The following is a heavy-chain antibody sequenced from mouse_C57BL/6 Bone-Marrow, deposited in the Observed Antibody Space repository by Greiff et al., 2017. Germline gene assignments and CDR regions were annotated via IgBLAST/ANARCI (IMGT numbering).Heavy chain of an antibody. V-gene: IGHV1-52*01. Sequence: QVQLQQPGAELVRPGSSVKLSCKASGYTFTSYWLHWVKQRPIQGLEWIGNIDPSDSETHYNQKFKDKATLTVDKSSSTAYMQLSSLTSEDSAVYYCARRGKLVWYFDVWGTGTTVTVSS. J-gene: IGHJ1*03. CDR1: GYTFTSYW. D-gene: IGHD2-1*01. CDR3: ARRGKLVWYFDV. CDR2: IDPSDSET.